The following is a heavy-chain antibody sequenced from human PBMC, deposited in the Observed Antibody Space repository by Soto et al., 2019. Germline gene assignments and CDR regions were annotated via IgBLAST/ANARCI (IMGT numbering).Heavy chain of an antibody. CDR1: GYTFTGYY. V-gene: IGHV1-2*02. J-gene: IGHJ6*02. CDR3: ASGGRFGELFDTYYYYGMDV. Sequence: ASVKVSCKATGYTFTGYYMHWVRQAPGQGLEWMGWINPNSGGTNYAQKFQGRVTMTRDTSISTAYMELSRLRSDDTAVYYCASGGRFGELFDTYYYYGMDVWGQGTTVTVSS. D-gene: IGHD3-10*01. CDR2: INPNSGGT.